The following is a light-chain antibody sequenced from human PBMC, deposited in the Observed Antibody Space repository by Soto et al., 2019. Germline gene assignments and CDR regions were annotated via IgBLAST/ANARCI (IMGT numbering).Light chain of an antibody. Sequence: EIVLTQSPGTLSLSPGERATLSCRASQSVSSNYLAWYQHKPGQAPRLLIYGASRGATGIPDGFSGSGSGTDFTLTISRLEPEDFAVYYCQQYGSSPRTFGQGTKVDIK. V-gene: IGKV3-20*01. CDR2: GAS. CDR1: QSVSSNY. J-gene: IGKJ1*01. CDR3: QQYGSSPRT.